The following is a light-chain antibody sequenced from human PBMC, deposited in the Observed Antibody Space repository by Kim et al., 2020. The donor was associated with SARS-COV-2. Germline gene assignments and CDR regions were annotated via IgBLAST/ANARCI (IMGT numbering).Light chain of an antibody. Sequence: ELTQPPSASGTPGQTVTISCSGSSYNIRYNTVNWYQQLPPTAPKLLIYSDDQRPSGVPDRFSGSRSGTSASLAISGLQSEDEADYYCAAWDDSLNGYVFGTWTKVTVL. CDR2: SDD. CDR3: AAWDDSLNGYV. V-gene: IGLV1-44*01. J-gene: IGLJ1*01. CDR1: SYNIRYNT.